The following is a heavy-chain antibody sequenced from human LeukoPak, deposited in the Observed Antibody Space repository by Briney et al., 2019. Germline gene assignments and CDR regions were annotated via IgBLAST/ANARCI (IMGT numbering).Heavy chain of an antibody. CDR2: ITYDGGNE. J-gene: IGHJ2*01. CDR3: ARDPAGYSFDL. V-gene: IGHV3-30*04. Sequence: GGSLRLSCAASGFTFSSYAVSWVRQPPGKGLEWVAVITYDGGNENYADSVKGRFTISRDNSKNTLYMQMNSLRVEDTAVYYCARDPAGYSFDLWGRGTLVTVSS. D-gene: IGHD3-9*01. CDR1: GFTFSSYA.